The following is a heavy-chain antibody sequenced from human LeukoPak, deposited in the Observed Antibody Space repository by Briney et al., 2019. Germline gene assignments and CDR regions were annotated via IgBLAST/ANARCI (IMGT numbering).Heavy chain of an antibody. CDR3: AREEVRRAVAGYFDY. CDR1: GYTFTRYG. J-gene: IGHJ4*02. D-gene: IGHD6-19*01. CDR2: ISAYNGNT. V-gene: IGHV1-18*01. Sequence: ASVKVSCKASGYTFTRYGISWVRQAPGQGLEWMGWISAYNGNTNYAQKLQGRVTMTTDTSTSTAYMELRSLRSDDTAVYYCAREEVRRAVAGYFDYWGQGTLVTVSS.